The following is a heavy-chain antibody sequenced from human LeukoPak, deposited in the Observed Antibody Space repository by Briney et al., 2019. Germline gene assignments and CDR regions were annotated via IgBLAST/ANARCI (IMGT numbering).Heavy chain of an antibody. J-gene: IGHJ4*02. D-gene: IGHD5-18*01. CDR3: ARGDTAMALD. CDR1: GGSISSGDYY. Sequence: SETLSLTCTVSGGSISSGDYYWSWIRQPPGKGLEWIGYIYYSGSTYYNPSLKSRVTISVDTSKNQFSLELSSVTAADTAVYYCARGDTAMALDWGQGTLVTVSS. CDR2: IYYSGST. V-gene: IGHV4-30-4*01.